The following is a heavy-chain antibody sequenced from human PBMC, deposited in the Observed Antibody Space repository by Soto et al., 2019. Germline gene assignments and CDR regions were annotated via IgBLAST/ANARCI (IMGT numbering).Heavy chain of an antibody. CDR1: GGSISNYY. CDR3: ARGRRYYYDNTGPFYFEH. CDR2: IYYNGIT. J-gene: IGHJ4*02. Sequence: KTSETLSLTCTVSGGSISNYYWSWIRQPPGNELEWIAYIYYNGITNYNPSLKSRVTISVDTSKNQFSLTLTSVTAADTAVYYCARGRRYYYDNTGPFYFEHWGQGTLVTVSS. V-gene: IGHV4-59*01. D-gene: IGHD3-22*01.